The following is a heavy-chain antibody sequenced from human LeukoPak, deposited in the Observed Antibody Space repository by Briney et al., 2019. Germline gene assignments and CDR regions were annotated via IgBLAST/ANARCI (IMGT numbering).Heavy chain of an antibody. CDR2: ISGSSSYI. CDR3: ARDSEAYCSGGSCSMFDY. D-gene: IGHD2-15*01. J-gene: IGHJ4*02. V-gene: IGHV3-21*01. CDR1: GFTFSRYS. Sequence: GGSLRLSCAASGFTFSRYSMNWVRQAAGKGLEWVSSISGSSSYIYYADSVKGRFTISRDNARNSLYLQMNSLRVEDTAVYYCARDSEAYCSGGSCSMFDYWGQGTPVTVSS.